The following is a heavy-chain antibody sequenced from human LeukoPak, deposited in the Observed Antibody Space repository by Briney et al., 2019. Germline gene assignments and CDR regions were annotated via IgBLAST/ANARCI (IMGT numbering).Heavy chain of an antibody. J-gene: IGHJ4*02. CDR1: GYTFTSYD. V-gene: IGHV1-8*01. D-gene: IGHD5-18*01. CDR3: ARVQQKTRIQLWLRTDRKEFDY. Sequence: GASVTVSCKASGYTFTSYDIIWVQQPTGQELDWLDWRNPKSCNTGYAQKFQVRVTMTTNPSISKAYMELSSLRSEDTAVYYRARVQQKTRIQLWLRTDRKEFDYWGQGTLVTVSS. CDR2: RNPKSCNT.